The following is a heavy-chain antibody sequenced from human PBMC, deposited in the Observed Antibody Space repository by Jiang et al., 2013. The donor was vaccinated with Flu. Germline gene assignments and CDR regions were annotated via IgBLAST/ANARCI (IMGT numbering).Heavy chain of an antibody. J-gene: IGHJ4*02. D-gene: IGHD3-22*01. Sequence: VKPSQTLSLTCTVSGGPISSGGYYWSWIRQHPGKGLEWIGYIYYSGSTYYNPSLKSRVTISVDTSKNQFSLKLSSVTAADTAVYYCARERYDSSGYYYSSSFDYWGQGTLVTVSS. CDR2: IYYSGST. CDR1: GGPISSGGYY. V-gene: IGHV4-31*03. CDR3: ARERYDSSGYYYSSSFDY.